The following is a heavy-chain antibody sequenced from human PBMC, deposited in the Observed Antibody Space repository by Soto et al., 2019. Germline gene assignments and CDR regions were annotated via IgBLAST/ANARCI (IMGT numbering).Heavy chain of an antibody. D-gene: IGHD3-22*01. CDR3: ARDRTAYYYDSSGYADY. CDR1: GFTFSSYW. CDR2: IKQDGSEK. Sequence: EVQLVESGGGLVQPGGSLRLSCAASGFTFSSYWMSWVRQAPGQGLEWVANIKQDGSEKYYVDSVKGRFTISRDNAKNSLYLQMNSLRAEDTAVYYCARDRTAYYYDSSGYADYWGQGTLVTVSS. V-gene: IGHV3-7*01. J-gene: IGHJ4*02.